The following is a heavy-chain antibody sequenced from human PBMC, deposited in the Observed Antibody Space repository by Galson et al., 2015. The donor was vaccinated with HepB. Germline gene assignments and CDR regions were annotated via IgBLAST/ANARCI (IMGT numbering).Heavy chain of an antibody. CDR1: GFIFRNYW. D-gene: IGHD3-9*01. CDR2: INPDGSQT. Sequence: SLRLSCAASGFIFRNYWMGWLRQAPGKGLEWVTNINPDGSQTYYVDSAKGRFTVSRDNVKDSLYLQMNSLRVEDTAVYYCARGQDWAFDHWGQGIQVTVSA. V-gene: IGHV3-7*05. CDR3: ARGQDWAFDH. J-gene: IGHJ4*02.